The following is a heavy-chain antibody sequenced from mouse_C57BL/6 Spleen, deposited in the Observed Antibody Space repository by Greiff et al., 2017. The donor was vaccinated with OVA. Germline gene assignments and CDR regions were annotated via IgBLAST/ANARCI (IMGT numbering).Heavy chain of an antibody. CDR1: GYTFTDYY. J-gene: IGHJ4*01. V-gene: IGHV1-26*01. Sequence: EVQLQQSGPELVKPGASVKISCKASGYTFTDYYMNWVKQSHGKSLEWIGDINPNNGGTSYNQKFKGKATLTVDKSSSTAYMELRSLTSEDSAVYYCARSDTTVVEDAMDYWGQGTSVTVSS. CDR2: INPNNGGT. CDR3: ARSDTTVVEDAMDY. D-gene: IGHD1-1*01.